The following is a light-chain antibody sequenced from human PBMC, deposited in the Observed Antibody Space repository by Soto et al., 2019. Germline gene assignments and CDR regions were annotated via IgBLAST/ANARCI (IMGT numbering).Light chain of an antibody. CDR1: SGDVGGYNY. CDR2: EVS. CDR3: SSYTSSSTLV. J-gene: IGLJ1*01. Sequence: QSVLTQPSAVSGSPGQSITISCTGTSGDVGGYNYVSCYQQHPGKAPKLMIYEVSNRPSGVSNRFSGSKSGTTASLTISGLQAEDEADYYCSSYTSSSTLVFGTGTKVTV. V-gene: IGLV2-14*01.